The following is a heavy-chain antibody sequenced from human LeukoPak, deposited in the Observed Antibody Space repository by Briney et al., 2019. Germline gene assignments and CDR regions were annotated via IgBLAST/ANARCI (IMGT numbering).Heavy chain of an antibody. CDR1: GFTFSSYS. V-gene: IGHV3-21*01. CDR2: ISSSSSYI. CDR3: ARDDDSSSWYPXXXAFDI. Sequence: PGGSLRLSCAASGFTFSSYSMNWVRQAPGKGLEWVSSISSSSSYIYYADSVKGRFTISRDNAKNSLYLQMNSLRAEDTAVYYCARDDDSSSWYPXXXAFDIWGQGTMVTVSS. D-gene: IGHD6-13*01. J-gene: IGHJ3*02.